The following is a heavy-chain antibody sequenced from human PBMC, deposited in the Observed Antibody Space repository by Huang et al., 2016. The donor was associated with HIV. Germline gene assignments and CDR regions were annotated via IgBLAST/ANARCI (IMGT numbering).Heavy chain of an antibody. CDR1: GGTFSSYA. CDR2: IIPIFGTA. V-gene: IGHV1-69*01. D-gene: IGHD3-22*01. J-gene: IGHJ4*02. CDR3: ARVESRRYYDSSGYYY. Sequence: QVQLVQSGAEVKKPGSSVKVSCKASGGTFSSYAINWVRQAPGQGLEWMGGIIPIFGTANYAQKFQGRVTITADESTSTAYMELSSLRSEDTAVYYCARVESRRYYDSSGYYYWGQGTLVTVSS.